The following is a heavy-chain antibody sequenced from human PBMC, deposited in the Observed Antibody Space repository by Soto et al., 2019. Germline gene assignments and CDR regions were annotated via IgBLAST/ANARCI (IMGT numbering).Heavy chain of an antibody. CDR2: VNPNNGDT. J-gene: IGHJ4*02. V-gene: IGHV1-8*01. D-gene: IGHD3-10*01. CDR3: AKVSRKGSAIDFDY. CDR1: GYTFSNYD. Sequence: QVQLVQSGAELKKPGASVKVSCKASGYTFSNYDMNWVRQATGQGPEWIGWVNPNNGDTGYAQKFQGRVTLTTDISKTTAYMELTSLRSEDTAIYYCAKVSRKGSAIDFDYWGQGTLIPVSS.